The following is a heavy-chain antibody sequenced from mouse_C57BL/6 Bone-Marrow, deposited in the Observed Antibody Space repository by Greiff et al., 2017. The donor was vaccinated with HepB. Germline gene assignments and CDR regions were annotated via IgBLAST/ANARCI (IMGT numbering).Heavy chain of an antibody. CDR3: ARCPYYYGSSYWYFDV. Sequence: QVQLKQPGAELVKPGASVKLSCKASGYTFTSYWMHWVKQRPGQGLEWIGMIHPNSGSTNYNEKFKSKATLTVDKSSSTAYMQLSSLTSEDSAVYYCARCPYYYGSSYWYFDVWGTGTTVTVSS. CDR2: IHPNSGST. J-gene: IGHJ1*03. V-gene: IGHV1-64*01. D-gene: IGHD1-1*01. CDR1: GYTFTSYW.